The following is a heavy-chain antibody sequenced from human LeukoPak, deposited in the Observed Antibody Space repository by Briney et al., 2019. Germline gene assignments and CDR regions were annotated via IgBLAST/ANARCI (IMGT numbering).Heavy chain of an antibody. J-gene: IGHJ4*02. CDR2: IKQDGSEK. Sequence: GGSLRLSCAASGFTFSNYWMSWVRQAPGKGLEWVANIKQDGSEKYYVDSVKGRFTFSRDNAKNSLFLQMNSLRAEDTAVYYCTSLRNYGSGSFSFNYWGQGTLVTVSS. CDR1: GFTFSNYW. V-gene: IGHV3-7*05. CDR3: TSLRNYGSGSFSFNY. D-gene: IGHD3-10*01.